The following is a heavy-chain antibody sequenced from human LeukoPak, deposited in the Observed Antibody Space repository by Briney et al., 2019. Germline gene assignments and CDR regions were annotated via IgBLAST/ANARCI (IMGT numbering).Heavy chain of an antibody. V-gene: IGHV1-2*02. D-gene: IGHD3-10*01. J-gene: IGHJ5*02. Sequence: GASVKVSCKASGYTFTGYYMHWVRQAPGQGLEWMGWINPNSGGTNYAQKFQGRATMTRDTSISTAYMELSRLRSDDTAVYYCARVGNRMVRGVIHNWFDPWGQGTLVTVSS. CDR3: ARVGNRMVRGVIHNWFDP. CDR1: GYTFTGYY. CDR2: INPNSGGT.